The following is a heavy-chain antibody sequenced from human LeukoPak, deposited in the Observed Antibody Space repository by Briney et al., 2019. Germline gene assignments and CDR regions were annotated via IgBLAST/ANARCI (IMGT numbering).Heavy chain of an antibody. CDR3: ARGLPRGYSYGQNWFDP. J-gene: IGHJ5*02. V-gene: IGHV3-21*01. Sequence: KPGGSLRLSCAASGFTFSSYSMNWVRQAPGKGLEWVSSISSSSSYIYYADSVKGRFTISRDNAKNSLYLQMNSLRAEDTAVYYCARGLPRGYSYGQNWFDPWGQGTLVTVSS. CDR2: ISSSSSYI. D-gene: IGHD5-18*01. CDR1: GFTFSSYS.